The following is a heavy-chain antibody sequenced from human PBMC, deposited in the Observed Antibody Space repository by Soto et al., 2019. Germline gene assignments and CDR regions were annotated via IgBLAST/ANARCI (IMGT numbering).Heavy chain of an antibody. J-gene: IGHJ4*02. Sequence: EVQLVESGGGLVQPGGSLRLSCAASGFPFSSYAMHWVRQAPGNGLEYVSAITSNGGSTYYTNSVQGRFTISRDNSKNTLFLQMGGLRAEDMAVYYCATASRRIGLFDYWGQGTLVTVSS. CDR1: GFPFSSYA. CDR3: ATASRRIGLFDY. D-gene: IGHD2-21*01. CDR2: ITSNGGST. V-gene: IGHV3-64*01.